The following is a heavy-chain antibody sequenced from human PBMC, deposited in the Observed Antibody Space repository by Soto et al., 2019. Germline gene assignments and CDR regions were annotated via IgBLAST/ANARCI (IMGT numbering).Heavy chain of an antibody. Sequence: QVQPVQSGAEVKKPGSSVKVSCKASGGTFSSYAISWVRQAPGQGLEWMGGIIPIFGTANYAQKFQGRVTITADESTGTDYMELSSLRSEDTAVYYCAREGSSGWGNHHFDYWGQGTLVTVSS. CDR1: GGTFSSYA. CDR2: IIPIFGTA. V-gene: IGHV1-69*01. J-gene: IGHJ4*02. CDR3: AREGSSGWGNHHFDY. D-gene: IGHD6-19*01.